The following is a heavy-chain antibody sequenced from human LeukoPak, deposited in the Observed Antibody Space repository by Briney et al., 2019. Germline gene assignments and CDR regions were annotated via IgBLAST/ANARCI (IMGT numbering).Heavy chain of an antibody. CDR1: VESFSGYH. D-gene: IGHD2-2*01. V-gene: IGHV4-34*01. J-gene: IGHJ4*02. Sequence: SETLSLTCAVYVESFSGYHCTSIPQSPGKGLELIGEINHSGSTKYNPSLKSRVTISADTSKNQFSLKLTSVTAADTAIYYCARPRYPLGPAALDYWGRGTLVTVSS. CDR3: ARPRYPLGPAALDY. CDR2: INHSGST.